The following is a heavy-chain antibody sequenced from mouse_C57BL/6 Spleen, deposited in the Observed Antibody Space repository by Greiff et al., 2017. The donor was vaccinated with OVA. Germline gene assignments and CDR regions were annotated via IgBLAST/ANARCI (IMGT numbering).Heavy chain of an antibody. Sequence: EVKLVESGGGLVKPGGSLKLSCAASGFTFRDYGMHWVRQAPEKGLEWVAYISSGSSTIYYADTVKGRFTISRDNAKNTLFLQMTSLRSEDTAMYYCARRIFDYWGQGTTLTVSS. CDR3: ARRIFDY. CDR2: ISSGSSTI. V-gene: IGHV5-17*01. J-gene: IGHJ2*01. CDR1: GFTFRDYG.